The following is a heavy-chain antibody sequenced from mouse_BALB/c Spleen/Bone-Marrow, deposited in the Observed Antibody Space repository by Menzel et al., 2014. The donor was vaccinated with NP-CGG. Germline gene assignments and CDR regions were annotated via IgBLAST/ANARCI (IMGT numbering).Heavy chain of an antibody. V-gene: IGHV1S81*02. CDR1: GYTFTSYW. J-gene: IGHJ4*01. CDR2: INPSNGRT. CDR3: ARSSYYYGSSYANAMDY. D-gene: IGHD1-1*01. Sequence: QVQLQQSGAELVKPGASVKLSCKASGYTFTSYWMHWVKQRPGQGLEWIGEINPSNGRTNYNEKFKSKATLTVDKSSSTAYMQLSSLTSEDSAVYYCARSSYYYGSSYANAMDYWGQGTSVTVSS.